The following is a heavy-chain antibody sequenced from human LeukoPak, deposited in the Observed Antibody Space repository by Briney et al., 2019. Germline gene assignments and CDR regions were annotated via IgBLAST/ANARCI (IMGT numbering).Heavy chain of an antibody. D-gene: IGHD3-10*01. CDR2: IYYSGST. J-gene: IGHJ4*02. V-gene: IGHV4-39*07. Sequence: SETLSFTCTVPGGSISSSSYYWGWIRQPPGKGLEWIGSIYYSGSTNYNPSLKSRVTISVDTSKSQLSLKLSSVTAADTAVYYCARPSYYYGSGSYYKGRYYFDYWGQGTLVTVSS. CDR1: GGSISSSSYY. CDR3: ARPSYYYGSGSYYKGRYYFDY.